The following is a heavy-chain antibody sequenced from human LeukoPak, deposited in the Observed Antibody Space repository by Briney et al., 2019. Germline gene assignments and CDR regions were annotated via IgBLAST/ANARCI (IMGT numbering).Heavy chain of an antibody. CDR1: GDSVSSNSAA. D-gene: IGHD1-1*01. J-gene: IGHJ4*02. Sequence: SQTLSLTCAISGDSVSSNSAAWNWIRQSPSRGLEWLGRTYYRSKWYTYYAASVKSRIAINRDTSKNQFSLQPNPVTPEDTAVYYCARSTGPIDYWGQGTLVTVSS. CDR3: ARSTGPIDY. CDR2: TYYRSKWYT. V-gene: IGHV6-1*01.